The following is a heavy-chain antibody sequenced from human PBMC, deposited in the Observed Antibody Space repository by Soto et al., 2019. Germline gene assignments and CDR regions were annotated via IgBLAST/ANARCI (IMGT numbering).Heavy chain of an antibody. CDR1: GYTLTELS. CDR2: FDPEDGET. J-gene: IGHJ4*02. CDR3: ATDSSGYYKSGCFDY. D-gene: IGHD3-22*01. Sequence: ASVKVSCKVSGYTLTELSMHWVRQAPGKGLEWMGGFDPEDGETIYAQKFQGRVTMTEDTSTDTAYMELSSLRSEDTAVYYCATDSSGYYKSGCFDYWGQGTLVTVS. V-gene: IGHV1-24*01.